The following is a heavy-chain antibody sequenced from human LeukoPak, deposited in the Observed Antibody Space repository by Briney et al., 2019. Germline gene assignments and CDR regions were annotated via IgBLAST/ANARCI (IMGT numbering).Heavy chain of an antibody. Sequence: QPGRPLRLSCTASGLIFSTAGMHWVRQATGKGLEWVALIWYDGSKQYYADSVKGRFTISRDNSKNTLHLQMNSLRAEDTAVFYCARLIGWSRLDPWGQGALVTVSS. J-gene: IGHJ5*02. CDR1: GLIFSTAG. CDR2: IWYDGSKQ. CDR3: ARLIGWSRLDP. D-gene: IGHD6-19*01. V-gene: IGHV3-33*08.